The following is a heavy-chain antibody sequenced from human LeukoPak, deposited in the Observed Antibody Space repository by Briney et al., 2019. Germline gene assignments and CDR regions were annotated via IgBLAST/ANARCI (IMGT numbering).Heavy chain of an antibody. CDR3: ASRMTF. CDR2: IYRDGNT. V-gene: IGHV3-53*04. Sequence: SGGSLKLSCAASGITVSSDYMSWVRQAPGKGVEWVSVIYRDGNTYYADSVKGRFTISRHNSRNTLFLQMDSLRTEDTAMYYCASRMTFGGQGTLVTVSS. J-gene: IGHJ4*02. D-gene: IGHD2/OR15-2a*01. CDR1: GITVSSDY.